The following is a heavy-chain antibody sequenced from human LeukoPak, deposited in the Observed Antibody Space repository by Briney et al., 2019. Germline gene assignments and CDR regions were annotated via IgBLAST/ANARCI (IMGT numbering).Heavy chain of an antibody. V-gene: IGHV4-4*07. J-gene: IGHJ3*02. D-gene: IGHD3-10*01. CDR1: GGSISGYY. CDR2: IYSSGYT. CDR3: ARDDYFGDLDAFDI. Sequence: PSETLSLTCSVSGGSISGYYWSWLRQPAGKGLEWIGRIYSSGYTEYSPSLKSRVSMSVDTSKNQFSLKLTSVTAADTAVYYCARDDYFGDLDAFDIWGQGTRVSVSS.